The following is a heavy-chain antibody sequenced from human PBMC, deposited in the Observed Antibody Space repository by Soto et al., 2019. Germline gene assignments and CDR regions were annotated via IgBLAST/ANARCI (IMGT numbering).Heavy chain of an antibody. CDR2: SRRKSDSYTT. Sequence: EVHLVESGGGWVQPGGSLRLSCAASGFTFSDQHMNWVRQAPGKGLEWVGRSRRKSDSYTTEYAASVKGRLTISRDDSKRSLYLQINSLITDDTAVYYCVGESFDRFDYWGQGTLVTVSS. J-gene: IGHJ4*02. CDR1: GFTFSDQH. V-gene: IGHV3-72*01. CDR3: VGESFDRFDY. D-gene: IGHD3-16*01.